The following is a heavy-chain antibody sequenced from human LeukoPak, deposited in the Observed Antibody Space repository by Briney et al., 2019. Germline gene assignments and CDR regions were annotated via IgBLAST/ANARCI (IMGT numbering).Heavy chain of an antibody. CDR3: ANLVGATSDY. V-gene: IGHV3-48*01. J-gene: IGHJ4*02. D-gene: IGHD1-26*01. CDR2: ISSSGNTI. CDR1: GFTFSSYS. Sequence: PGGSLRLSCAASGFTFSSYSMNWVRQAPGKGLEWVSYISSSGNTIYYADSVKGRFTISRDNAKNSLYLQMNSLRAEDTSVYYCANLVGATSDYWGQGTLVTVSS.